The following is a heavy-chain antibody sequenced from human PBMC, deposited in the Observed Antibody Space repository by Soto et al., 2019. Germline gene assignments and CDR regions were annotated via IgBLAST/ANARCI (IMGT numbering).Heavy chain of an antibody. Sequence: QVQLVQSGAEVKKPGSSVKVSCKASGGTFSSDAISWVRQAPGQGLEWMGGIIPIFGTANYAQKFQVRVTITADESTSTAYMELSRLRSEDTDVYYCARPPQAGSSSGWYAYWGQGTLVTVSS. CDR1: GGTFSSDA. J-gene: IGHJ4*02. CDR3: ARPPQAGSSSGWYAY. V-gene: IGHV1-69*01. CDR2: IIPIFGTA. D-gene: IGHD6-19*01.